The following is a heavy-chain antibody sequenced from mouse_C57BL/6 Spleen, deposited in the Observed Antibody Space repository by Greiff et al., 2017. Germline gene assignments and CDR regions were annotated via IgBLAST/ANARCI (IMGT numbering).Heavy chain of an antibody. Sequence: EVQLVESGGGLVKPGGSLKLSCAASGFTFSSYTMSWVRQTPEKRLEWVATISGGGGNTYYPDSVKGRFTISRDNAKNTLYLQMSSLRSEDTAVYYCARQDYYGAYFDYWGQGTTLTVSS. V-gene: IGHV5-9*04. D-gene: IGHD1-1*01. CDR1: GFTFSSYT. CDR3: ARQDYYGAYFDY. J-gene: IGHJ2*01. CDR2: ISGGGGNT.